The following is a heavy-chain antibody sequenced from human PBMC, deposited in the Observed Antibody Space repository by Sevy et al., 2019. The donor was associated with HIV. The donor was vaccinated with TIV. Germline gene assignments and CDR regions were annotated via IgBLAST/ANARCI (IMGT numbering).Heavy chain of an antibody. Sequence: SETLSLTCAVSGYSIRSGYYWGWIRQSPGKGLEWIGSIYESGRTFYNPSLESRVTMSVDTSKNQFSLQVNSVTAADTAVSYCARLRDILVIPAGGYFDYWGQGTLVTVSS. V-gene: IGHV4-38-2*01. J-gene: IGHJ4*02. CDR3: ARLRDILVIPAGGYFDY. CDR1: GYSIRSGYY. CDR2: IYESGRT. D-gene: IGHD2-2*01.